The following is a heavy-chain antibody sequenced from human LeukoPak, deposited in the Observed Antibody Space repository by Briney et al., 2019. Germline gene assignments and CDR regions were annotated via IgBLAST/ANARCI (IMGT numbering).Heavy chain of an antibody. CDR2: IIPILGIA. D-gene: IGHD3-10*01. CDR1: GGTFSSYA. V-gene: IGHV1-69*04. Sequence: SVKVSCKASGGTFSSYAISWVRQAPGQGLEWMGRIIPILGIANYAQKFQGRVTIAADKSTSTAYMELSSLRSEDTAVYYCARDGIGSGSFSNWFDPWGQGTLVTVSS. J-gene: IGHJ5*02. CDR3: ARDGIGSGSFSNWFDP.